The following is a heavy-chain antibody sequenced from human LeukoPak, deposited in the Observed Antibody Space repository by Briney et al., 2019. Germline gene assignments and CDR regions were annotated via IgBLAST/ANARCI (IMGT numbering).Heavy chain of an antibody. D-gene: IGHD6-19*01. CDR1: RGTFSSYA. J-gene: IGHJ5*02. CDR2: IIPIFGTA. Sequence: KVSCKASRGTFSSYAISWVRQAHGQGLEWMGGIIPIFGTANYAQKFQGRVTITADKSTSTAYMELSSLRSEDTAVYYCAREQAVAGTSGWFDPWGQGTLVTVSS. CDR3: AREQAVAGTSGWFDP. V-gene: IGHV1-69*06.